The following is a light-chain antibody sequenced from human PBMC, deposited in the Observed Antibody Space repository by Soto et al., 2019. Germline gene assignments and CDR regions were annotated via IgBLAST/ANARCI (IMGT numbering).Light chain of an antibody. V-gene: IGKV2D-29*01. J-gene: IGKJ5*01. CDR1: LILLHSNGYNY. CDR2: ELS. Sequence: DLVMTQSPLHLAVTPGAPPALSCRSSLILLHSNGYNYLDWYLQKQGQPPQXVINELSNRFSGVPDRFSGIESGTDVTLKLSRVEAEDGGVFDGMQTIHLPITFSQGTRLEIK. CDR3: MQTIHLPIT.